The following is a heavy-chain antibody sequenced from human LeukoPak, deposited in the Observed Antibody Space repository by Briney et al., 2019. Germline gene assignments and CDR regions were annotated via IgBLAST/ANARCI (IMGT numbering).Heavy chain of an antibody. CDR2: IYTGGTT. Sequence: KPSETLSLTCTVSGGSISSYFWSWIRQPAGKGLEWIGRIYTGGTTNYNPSLKSRVTMSVDTSRNQFSLKLSSVTAADTAIYYCAKGVSVAAAGMYYYYMDVWGKGTTGTVSS. D-gene: IGHD6-13*01. J-gene: IGHJ6*03. V-gene: IGHV4-4*07. CDR1: GGSISSYF. CDR3: AKGVSVAAAGMYYYYMDV.